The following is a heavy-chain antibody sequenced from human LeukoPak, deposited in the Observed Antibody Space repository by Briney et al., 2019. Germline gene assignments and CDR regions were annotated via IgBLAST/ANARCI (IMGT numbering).Heavy chain of an antibody. J-gene: IGHJ6*03. D-gene: IGHD2-21*01. V-gene: IGHV1-8*01. CDR2: MNPTSGDT. Sequence: ASVKVSCEASGYTFSDYGVNWVRQAPGQGLEWMGWMNPTSGDTGYAQKFQGRVTMTRSMSRNTAYMELSRLRSEDTAVYFCARVVMKAFYYYYMDVWGKGTTIIISS. CDR1: GYTFSDYG. CDR3: ARVVMKAFYYYYMDV.